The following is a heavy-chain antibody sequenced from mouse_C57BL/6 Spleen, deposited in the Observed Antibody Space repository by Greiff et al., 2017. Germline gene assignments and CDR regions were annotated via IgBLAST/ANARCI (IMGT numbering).Heavy chain of an antibody. Sequence: VQLQQPGAELVRPGSSVKLSCKASGYTFTSYWMHWVKQRPIQGLEWIGNIDPSDSETHYNQKFKDKATLTVDKSSSTAYMQLSSLTSEDSAVYYGARVLITTVVEDYAMDYWGQGTSVTVSS. CDR2: IDPSDSET. CDR1: GYTFTSYW. J-gene: IGHJ4*01. D-gene: IGHD1-1*01. V-gene: IGHV1-52*01. CDR3: ARVLITTVVEDYAMDY.